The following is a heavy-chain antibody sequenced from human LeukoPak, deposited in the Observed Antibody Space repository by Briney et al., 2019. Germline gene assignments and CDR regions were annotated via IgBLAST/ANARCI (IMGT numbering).Heavy chain of an antibody. J-gene: IGHJ4*02. CDR2: IFSHGEA. Sequence: GGSLRLSCAASGFTVGNNYMNWVRQAPGKGLEWVSLIFSHGEASYADSVKGRFTIPRDNSKNTLYLQMNGLRVEDTAVYYCARDPPAVSINTYAWGQGTLVTVSS. V-gene: IGHV3-66*01. D-gene: IGHD2-8*01. CDR3: ARDPPAVSINTYA. CDR1: GFTVGNNY.